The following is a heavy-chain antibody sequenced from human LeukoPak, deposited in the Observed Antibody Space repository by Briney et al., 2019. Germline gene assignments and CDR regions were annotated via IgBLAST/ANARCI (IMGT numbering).Heavy chain of an antibody. V-gene: IGHV4-4*07. J-gene: IGHJ4*02. Sequence: SETLSLTCTVSGGSISSYYWSWIRQPAGKGLEWIGRIYTSGSTNYNPSLKSRVAMSVDTSKNQFSLKLSSVTAADTAVYYCARVIAAAGTLDYWGQGTLFTVSS. D-gene: IGHD6-13*01. CDR1: GGSISSYY. CDR2: IYTSGST. CDR3: ARVIAAAGTLDY.